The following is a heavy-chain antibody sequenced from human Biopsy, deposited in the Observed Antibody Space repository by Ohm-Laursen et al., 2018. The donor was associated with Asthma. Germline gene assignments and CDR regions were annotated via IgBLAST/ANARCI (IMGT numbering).Heavy chain of an antibody. V-gene: IGHV3-9*01. CDR3: AKSADCYDSTDYLDF. J-gene: IGHJ4*03. CDR2: ISWNSGNI. CDR1: GFSFDDCA. D-gene: IGHD3-22*01. Sequence: SLRLSCAAPGFSFDDCAMHWVRQAPGKGLEWVSSISWNSGNIDYAVSVKGRFTISRDNAKNSLYLQMQSLRPEDTAFYYCAKSADCYDSTDYLDFWGRGTLVTVSS.